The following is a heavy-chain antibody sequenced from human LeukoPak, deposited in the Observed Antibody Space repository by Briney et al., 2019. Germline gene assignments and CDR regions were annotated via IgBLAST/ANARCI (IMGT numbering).Heavy chain of an antibody. CDR1: GYTFTSYA. J-gene: IGHJ3*02. CDR2: INAGNGNT. Sequence: ASVKVSCKASGYTFTSYAMHWVRQAPGQRLEWMGWINAGNGNTKYSQEFQGRVTITRDTSASTAYMELSSLRSEDMAVYYCALGIAVADDAFDIWGQGTVVTVSS. CDR3: ALGIAVADDAFDI. V-gene: IGHV1-3*03. D-gene: IGHD6-19*01.